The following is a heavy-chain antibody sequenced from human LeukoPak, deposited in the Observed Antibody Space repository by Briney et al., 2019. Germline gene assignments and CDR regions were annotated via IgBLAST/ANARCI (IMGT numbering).Heavy chain of an antibody. Sequence: SETLSLTCTVSGGSISSSSYYWGWIRQPPGTGLEWIGYIYYSGSTNYNPSLKSRVTISVDTSKNQFSLKLSSVTAADTAVYYCARVGSIPPYYYYMDVWGKGTTVTVSS. CDR1: GGSISSSSYY. CDR3: ARVGSIPPYYYYMDV. D-gene: IGHD3-10*01. V-gene: IGHV4-61*05. CDR2: IYYSGST. J-gene: IGHJ6*03.